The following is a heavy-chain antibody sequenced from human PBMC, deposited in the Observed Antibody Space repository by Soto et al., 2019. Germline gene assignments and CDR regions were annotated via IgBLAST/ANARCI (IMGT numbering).Heavy chain of an antibody. CDR3: ARDIVGGRLDAFDI. J-gene: IGHJ3*02. D-gene: IGHD1-26*01. CDR1: GYTFTGHY. V-gene: IGHV1-2*04. Sequence: QVQLVQSGAEVKKPGASVKVSCKASGYTFTGHYMHWVRQAPGQGLEWMGWINPNSGGTNYAQKFQGWVTMTRDTSISTAYMELSRLRSDDTAVYYWARDIVGGRLDAFDIWGQGTMVTVSS. CDR2: INPNSGGT.